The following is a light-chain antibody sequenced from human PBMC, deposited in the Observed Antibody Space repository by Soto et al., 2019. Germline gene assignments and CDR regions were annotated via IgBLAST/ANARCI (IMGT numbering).Light chain of an antibody. J-gene: IGKJ1*01. V-gene: IGKV3-20*01. CDR3: QHYESPPPT. Sequence: EIVLTQSPGTLSLSPGERATLSCRASQSVSSNYLAWYQQKPGQAPRLLIYGASNRATGIPDRFSGSGSGTDFTLTISRLEPEDFAVFFCQHYESPPPTFGQGTKVEIK. CDR2: GAS. CDR1: QSVSSNY.